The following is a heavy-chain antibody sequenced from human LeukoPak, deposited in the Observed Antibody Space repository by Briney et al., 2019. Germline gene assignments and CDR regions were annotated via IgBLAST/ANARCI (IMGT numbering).Heavy chain of an antibody. J-gene: IGHJ6*03. CDR3: AREGYPVTGYSSSWLYYYYYMDV. V-gene: IGHV1-2*02. Sequence: ASVKVSCKASGYTFTGYYMHWVRQAPGQGLEWMGWINPNSGDPNYPQKLQGRVTMTTDTSTSTAYMELRSLRSDDTAVYYCAREGYPVTGYSSSWLYYYYYMDVWGKGTTVTISS. CDR2: INPNSGDP. CDR1: GYTFTGYY. D-gene: IGHD6-13*01.